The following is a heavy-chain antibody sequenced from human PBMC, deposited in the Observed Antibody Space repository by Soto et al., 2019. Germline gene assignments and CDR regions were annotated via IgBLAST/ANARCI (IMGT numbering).Heavy chain of an antibody. Sequence: QVQLVQSGAEVKKPGASVKVSCKASGYTFSIYYMHWVRQAPGQGLEWMGMINPSGGSGSYTQKFQASVTMTRDTSTNTIYMELTSLRSDDAAVQYCFRSHYYGSGAYTLDDNWGQGTQVIVSS. J-gene: IGHJ4*02. CDR2: INPSGGSG. CDR3: FRSHYYGSGAYTLDDN. D-gene: IGHD3-10*01. CDR1: GYTFSIYY. V-gene: IGHV1-46*01.